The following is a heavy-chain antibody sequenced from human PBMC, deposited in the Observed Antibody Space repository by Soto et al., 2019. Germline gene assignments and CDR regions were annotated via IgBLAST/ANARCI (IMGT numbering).Heavy chain of an antibody. CDR2: IYPGDSDT. J-gene: IGHJ6*02. V-gene: IGHV5-51*01. Sequence: PGESLKISCKGSGYSFTSYWIGWVRQMPGKGLEWMGIIYPGDSDTRYSPSFQGQVTISADKSISTAYLQWSSLKASDTAMYYCASGEGYSSSWYKHSPYYYYGMDVWGQGTTVTVSS. CDR3: ASGEGYSSSWYKHSPYYYYGMDV. D-gene: IGHD6-13*01. CDR1: GYSFTSYW.